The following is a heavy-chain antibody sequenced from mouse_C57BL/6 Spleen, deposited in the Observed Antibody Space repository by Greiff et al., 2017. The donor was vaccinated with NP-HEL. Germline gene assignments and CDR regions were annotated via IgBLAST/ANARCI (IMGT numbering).Heavy chain of an antibody. J-gene: IGHJ3*01. V-gene: IGHV1-55*01. CDR1: GYTFTSYW. Sequence: VKLQQPGAELVKPGASVKMSCKASGYTFTSYWITWVKQKPGQGLEWIGDIYPGSGSTNYNEKFKSKATLTVDTSSSTAYMQLSSLTSEDSAVYYCARRDSSGPWFAYWGQGTLVTVSA. CDR2: IYPGSGST. CDR3: ARRDSSGPWFAY. D-gene: IGHD3-2*02.